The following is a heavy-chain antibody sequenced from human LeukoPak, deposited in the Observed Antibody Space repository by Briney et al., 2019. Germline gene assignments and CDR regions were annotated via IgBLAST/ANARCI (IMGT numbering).Heavy chain of an antibody. CDR1: GFAFSNYW. V-gene: IGHV3-7*01. CDR2: INYDGSEK. CDR3: GRSEVTIPNSY. D-gene: IGHD2-21*02. J-gene: IGHJ4*02. Sequence: PGGSLRLSCAASGFAFSNYWMSWVRQAPGKGLEWMANINYDGSEKHYVDSVKGRFTISRDNAKNSLYLQMNSLRVEDTAVYYCGRSEVTIPNSYWGQGTLVTVSS.